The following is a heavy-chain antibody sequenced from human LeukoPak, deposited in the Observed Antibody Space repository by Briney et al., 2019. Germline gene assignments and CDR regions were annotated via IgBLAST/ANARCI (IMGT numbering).Heavy chain of an antibody. Sequence: GASVKVSCKASGYAFTGYYMHWVRQAPGQGLEWMGWINPNSGGTNYAQKFQGRVTMTRDTPISTAYMELSRLRSDDTAVYYCAKAPFCSGGSCYKTFDYWGQGTLVTVSS. J-gene: IGHJ4*02. V-gene: IGHV1-2*02. CDR1: GYAFTGYY. CDR3: AKAPFCSGGSCYKTFDY. D-gene: IGHD2-15*01. CDR2: INPNSGGT.